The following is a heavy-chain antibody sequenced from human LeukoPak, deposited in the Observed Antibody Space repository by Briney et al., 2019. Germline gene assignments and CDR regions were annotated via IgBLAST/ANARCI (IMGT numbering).Heavy chain of an antibody. CDR1: GFTFSSYA. V-gene: IGHV3-23*01. Sequence: GGSLRPSCAASGFTFSSYAMSWVRQAPGKGLEWVSAISGGGGSTYYADSVKGRFTISRDNSKNTLYLQMNSLRAEDTAVYYCAESLVPAAIGYSSSSPLDYWGQGTLVTVSS. CDR3: AESLVPAAIGYSSSSPLDY. J-gene: IGHJ4*02. CDR2: ISGGGGST. D-gene: IGHD2-2*01.